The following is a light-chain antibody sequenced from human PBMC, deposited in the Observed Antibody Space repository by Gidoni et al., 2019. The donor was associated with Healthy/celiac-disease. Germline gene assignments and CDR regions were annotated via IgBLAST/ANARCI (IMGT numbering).Light chain of an antibody. J-gene: IGKJ2*04. CDR3: QQYHSYPCS. V-gene: IGKV1-5*03. CDR2: KAS. CDR1: QSISSW. Sequence: DSQMTQSPSTLSASVGYRVTITCRASQSISSWLAWYQQKPGKAPKLLIYKASSLESGVPSRFSGSGAGTEFTLTISSLQPDDFATYYCQQYHSYPCSFGQGTKLEIK.